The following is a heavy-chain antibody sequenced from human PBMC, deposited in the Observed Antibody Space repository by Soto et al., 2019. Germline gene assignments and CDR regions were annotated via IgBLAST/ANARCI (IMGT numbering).Heavy chain of an antibody. CDR1: GYSISSGYY. D-gene: IGHD3-16*01. CDR2: IYHSGST. V-gene: IGHV4-38-2*01. J-gene: IGHJ6*02. Sequence: SETLSLTCAVSGYSISSGYYWGWIRQPPGKGLEWIGSIYHSGSTYYNPSLKSRVTISVDTSKNQFSLKLSSVTAADTAVYYCARVASSIMITFGGVHLDYGMDVWGQGTSVTVSS. CDR3: ARVASSIMITFGGVHLDYGMDV.